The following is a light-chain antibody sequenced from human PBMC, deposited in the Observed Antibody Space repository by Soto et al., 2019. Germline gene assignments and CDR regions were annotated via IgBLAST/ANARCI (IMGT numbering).Light chain of an antibody. CDR2: GVS. CDR1: ISDFVVYNY. J-gene: IGLJ1*01. CDR3: SSHTISSALQV. Sequence: QSVLAQPASVSGSPGQSITISCTGTISDFVVYNYVSWYQQHPGKAPKLMIYGVSNRPSGVSNRFSGSKSGNTAFLTISGLQADDEADYYCSSHTISSALQVFGTGTKVTVL. V-gene: IGLV2-14*01.